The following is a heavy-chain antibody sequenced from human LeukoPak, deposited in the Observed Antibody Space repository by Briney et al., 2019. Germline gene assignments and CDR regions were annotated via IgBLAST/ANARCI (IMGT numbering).Heavy chain of an antibody. CDR2: ISGSGGST. CDR1: GFTFSSYG. V-gene: IGHV3-23*01. J-gene: IGHJ4*02. CDR3: ATGQWLVWGFDY. Sequence: GGSLRLSCAASGFTFSSYGMSWVRQAPGKGLEWVSAISGSGGSTYYADSVKGRFTISRDNSKNTLYLQMTSLRAEDTAVYYCATGQWLVWGFDYWGQGTLVTVSS. D-gene: IGHD6-19*01.